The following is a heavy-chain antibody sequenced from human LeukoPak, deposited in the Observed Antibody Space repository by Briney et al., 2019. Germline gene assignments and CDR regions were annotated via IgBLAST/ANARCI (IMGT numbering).Heavy chain of an antibody. V-gene: IGHV1-2*02. J-gene: IGHJ4*02. CDR3: ARDPGSSGYYSWYFDY. CDR2: INPNSGGT. Sequence: ASVEVSCKASGYTFTGYYMHWVRQAPGQGLEWMGWINPNSGGTNYAQKFQGRVTMTRDTSISTAYMELSRLRSDDTAVYYCARDPGSSGYYSWYFDYWGQGTLVTVSS. CDR1: GYTFTGYY. D-gene: IGHD3-22*01.